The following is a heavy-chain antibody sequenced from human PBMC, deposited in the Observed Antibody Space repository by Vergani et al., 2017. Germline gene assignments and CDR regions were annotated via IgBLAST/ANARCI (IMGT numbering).Heavy chain of an antibody. D-gene: IGHD5-12*01. V-gene: IGHV3-21*01. CDR3: ARDPDVDIVATIPSYYFDY. Sequence: EVQLVESGGGLVKPGGSLRLSCAASGFTFSSYSMNWVRQAPGKGLEWVSSISSSSSYIYYADSVKGRFTISRDNAKNSLYLQMNSLRAEDTAVYYCARDPDVDIVATIPSYYFDYWGQGTLVTVSS. CDR1: GFTFSSYS. J-gene: IGHJ4*02. CDR2: ISSSSSYI.